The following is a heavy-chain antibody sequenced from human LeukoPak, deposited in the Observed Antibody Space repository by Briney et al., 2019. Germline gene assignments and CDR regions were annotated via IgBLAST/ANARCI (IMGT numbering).Heavy chain of an antibody. J-gene: IGHJ4*02. Sequence: SETLSLTCSVAGGSMSIYYWSWIRQPPGKGLEWGGYVSYRGSTNYTPSLKSRVTISVHTSKTQFYLKLSSVTAEDTAVYYCAGSGYRAYDLNYWGQGTLVTVSS. D-gene: IGHD5-12*01. V-gene: IGHV4-59*01. CDR2: VSYRGST. CDR1: GGSMSIYY. CDR3: AGSGYRAYDLNY.